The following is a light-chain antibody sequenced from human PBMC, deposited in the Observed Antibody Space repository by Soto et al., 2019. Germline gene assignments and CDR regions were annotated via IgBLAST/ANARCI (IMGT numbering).Light chain of an antibody. J-gene: IGLJ3*02. CDR1: SSNIESNS. V-gene: IGLV1-44*01. CDR2: SDI. CDR3: AAWDDSLNHWV. Sequence: QSVLTQPPSASGTPGQRVTISCSGSSSNIESNSVNWYQQLPGTAPKLLIYSDIQRPSGVPDRFSGSKSGASASLAIRGLQSEDEADYYCAAWDDSLNHWVFGGGTKLTV.